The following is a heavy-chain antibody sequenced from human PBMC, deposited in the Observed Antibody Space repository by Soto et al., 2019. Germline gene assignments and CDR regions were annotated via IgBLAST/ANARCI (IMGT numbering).Heavy chain of an antibody. CDR1: GYTFTSYY. J-gene: IGHJ4*02. CDR2: INPSGGST. Sequence: GASVKVSCKASGYTFTSYYMHWVRQAPGQGLEWMGIINPSGGSTSYAQKFQGRVTMTRDTSTSTVYMELSSLRSEDTAVYYCARPRSVAAPGYYFDYWGQGTLVTVSS. D-gene: IGHD6-6*01. V-gene: IGHV1-46*01. CDR3: ARPRSVAAPGYYFDY.